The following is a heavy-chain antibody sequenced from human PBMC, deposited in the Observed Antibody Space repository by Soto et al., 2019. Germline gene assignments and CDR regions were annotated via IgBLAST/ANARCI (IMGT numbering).Heavy chain of an antibody. CDR2: ISWDGGST. J-gene: IGHJ4*02. D-gene: IGHD6-19*01. CDR3: AKDIRPSSGWYQTGFDY. V-gene: IGHV3-43*01. CDR1: GFTFDDYT. Sequence: GGSLRLSCAASGFTFDDYTMHWVRQAPGKGLEWVSLISWDGGSTYYADSVKGRFTISRDNSKNSLYLQMNSLRTEDTALYYCAKDIRPSSGWYQTGFDYWGQGTLV.